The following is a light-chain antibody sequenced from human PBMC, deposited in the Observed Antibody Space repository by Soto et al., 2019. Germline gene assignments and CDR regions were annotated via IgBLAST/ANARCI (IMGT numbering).Light chain of an antibody. Sequence: QSVLTHPPSASGSPGQAVTISCTGTSRDIGGYDFVSWYQVRPGEAPQLIIYNVNGRPSGVPRRFSGSKSGNTASLTVSGLQAADEADYYCSSYSDTNICGFGTGTKVTVL. CDR1: SRDIGGYDF. CDR2: NVN. J-gene: IGLJ1*01. CDR3: SSYSDTNICG. V-gene: IGLV2-8*01.